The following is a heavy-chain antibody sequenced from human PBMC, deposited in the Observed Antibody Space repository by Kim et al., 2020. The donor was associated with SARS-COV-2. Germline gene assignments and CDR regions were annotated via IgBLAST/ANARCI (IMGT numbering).Heavy chain of an antibody. CDR3: ARAMNTGVGATVVDY. J-gene: IGHJ4*02. V-gene: IGHV1-2*02. CDR1: GYTFTGYY. CDR2: INPNSGGT. D-gene: IGHD1-26*01. Sequence: ASVKVSCKASGYTFTGYYMHWVRQAPGQGLEWMGWINPNSGGTNYAQKFQGRVTMTRDTSISTAYMELSRLRSDDTAVYYCARAMNTGVGATVVDYWGQGTLVTVSS.